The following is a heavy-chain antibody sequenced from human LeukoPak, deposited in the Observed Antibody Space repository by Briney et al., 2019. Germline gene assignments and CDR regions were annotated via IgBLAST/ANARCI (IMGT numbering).Heavy chain of an antibody. J-gene: IGHJ3*02. V-gene: IGHV4-59*11. Sequence: SETLSLTCTVSGGSISSHYWSWIRQPPGKGLEWIGYIYYSGSTNYNPSLKSRVTISVDTSKNQFSLKLSSVTAADTAVYYCARTSPDRAFDIWGQGTMVTVSS. CDR2: IYYSGST. CDR1: GGSISSHY. CDR3: ARTSPDRAFDI. D-gene: IGHD3-22*01.